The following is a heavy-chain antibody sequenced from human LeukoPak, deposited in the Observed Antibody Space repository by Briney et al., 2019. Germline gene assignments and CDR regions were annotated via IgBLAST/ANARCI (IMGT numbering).Heavy chain of an antibody. D-gene: IGHD2-21*01. V-gene: IGHV3-74*01. CDR1: GFTFSNYW. CDR3: ARDQAGCGRDCPLDD. J-gene: IGHJ4*02. CDR2: IKSDGSRT. Sequence: GSLRLSCAASGFTFSNYWMHWVRQAPGKGLVWVSRIKSDGSRTDYADSVKGRFTISRDNAKNTLYLQMNSLRAEDTAVYYCARDQAGCGRDCPLDDWGQGTLVTVSS.